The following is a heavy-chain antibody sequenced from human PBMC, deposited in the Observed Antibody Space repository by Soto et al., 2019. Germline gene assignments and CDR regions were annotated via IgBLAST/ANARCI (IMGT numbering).Heavy chain of an antibody. D-gene: IGHD1-26*01. Sequence: ASVKVSCKTSGYVFTSFAIHWMRQAPGQGPEWMGWINTGNGDSKYSEKFQDRVTITRDTSATTAYMELSSLRSEDTAVYYCARSKTIVMPGFHYWGQGTLVPVSS. V-gene: IGHV1-3*04. J-gene: IGHJ4*02. CDR3: ARSKTIVMPGFHY. CDR2: INTGNGDS. CDR1: GYVFTSFA.